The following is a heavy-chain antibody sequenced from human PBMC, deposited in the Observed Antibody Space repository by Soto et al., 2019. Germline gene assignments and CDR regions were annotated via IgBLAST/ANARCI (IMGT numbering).Heavy chain of an antibody. Sequence: GGSLRLSCAASGFTVSNSYMSWVRQAPGKGLEWVSVIYSGGSTYYADSVKGRFTISRDSSKNMLYLQMNSLRAEDTAVYYCARGFQSSFGYWGQGTLVTVSS. CDR3: ARGFQSSFGY. CDR1: GFTVSNSY. D-gene: IGHD2-21*01. CDR2: IYSGGST. J-gene: IGHJ4*02. V-gene: IGHV3-53*01.